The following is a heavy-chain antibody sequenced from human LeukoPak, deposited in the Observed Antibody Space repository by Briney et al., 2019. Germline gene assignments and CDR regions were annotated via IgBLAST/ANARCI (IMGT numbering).Heavy chain of an antibody. CDR1: GFTFSSYS. Sequence: GGSLRLSCAASGFTFSSYSMNWVRQAPGKGLEWVSSISSSSSYIYYADSVKGRFTISRDNAKNSLYLQMNSLRAEDTAVYYCARDDLTGVPTHFFDYWGQGTLVTVSS. J-gene: IGHJ4*02. V-gene: IGHV3-21*01. CDR2: ISSSSSYI. CDR3: ARDDLTGVPTHFFDY. D-gene: IGHD1-20*01.